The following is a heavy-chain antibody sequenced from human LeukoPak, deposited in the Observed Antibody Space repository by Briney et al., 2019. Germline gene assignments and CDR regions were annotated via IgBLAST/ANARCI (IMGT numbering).Heavy chain of an antibody. CDR3: ARNLPYNYYGSGSYYTAIDY. Sequence: GGSLRLSCAASGFTFSSYSMNWVRQAPGKGLEWVSSISSSSSYIYYADSVKGRFTISRDNAKNSLYLQMNSLRAEETAVYYCARNLPYNYYGSGSYYTAIDYWGQGTLVTVSS. CDR2: ISSSSSYI. D-gene: IGHD3-10*01. V-gene: IGHV3-21*01. CDR1: GFTFSSYS. J-gene: IGHJ4*02.